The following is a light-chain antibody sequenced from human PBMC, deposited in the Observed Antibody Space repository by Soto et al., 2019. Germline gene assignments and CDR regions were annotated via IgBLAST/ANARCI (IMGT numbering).Light chain of an antibody. V-gene: IGLV2-23*01. Sequence: QSALTQPASVSGSPGQSIAISCTGVSTNIWNYNLVSWYQHRPGEVPKLIIYDGTKRPSGISNRFSGSKSGTTASLTISGLQAEDEADYYCCSYAGYSLLGGGTRLTVL. CDR1: STNIWNYNL. CDR2: DGT. J-gene: IGLJ3*02. CDR3: CSYAGYSL.